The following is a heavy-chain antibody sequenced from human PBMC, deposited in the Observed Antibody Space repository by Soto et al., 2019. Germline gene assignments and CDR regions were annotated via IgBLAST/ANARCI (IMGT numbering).Heavy chain of an antibody. Sequence: GGSLRLSCAGSGFTFSNFALTWVRQAPGKGLEWVSTTRSNGEHTYYADSAKGRFTVSRDNSKNALFLDMTSLRAEDTAVYYCAKDSKSVAVSAARVYGMDVWGQGTTVTVSS. V-gene: IGHV3-23*01. CDR3: AKDSKSVAVSAARVYGMDV. CDR2: TRSNGEHT. CDR1: GFTFSNFA. D-gene: IGHD2-2*01. J-gene: IGHJ6*02.